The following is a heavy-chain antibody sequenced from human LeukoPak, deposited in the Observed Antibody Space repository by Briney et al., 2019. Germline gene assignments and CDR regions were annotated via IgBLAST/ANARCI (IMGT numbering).Heavy chain of an antibody. CDR2: IYSGGST. J-gene: IGHJ4*02. D-gene: IGHD3-22*01. Sequence: PGGSLRLSCAASGLTVSSNYMSWVRQAPGKGLEWVSVIYSGGSTYYAYSVKGRFTISRDNSKNTLYLQMNSLRAEDTAVYYCARVRYYYDKSYFDYWDQGTLVTVSS. CDR3: ARVRYYYDKSYFDY. CDR1: GLTVSSNY. V-gene: IGHV3-53*01.